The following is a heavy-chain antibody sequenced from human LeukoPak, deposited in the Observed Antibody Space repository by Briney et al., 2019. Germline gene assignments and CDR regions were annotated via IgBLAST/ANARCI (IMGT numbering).Heavy chain of an antibody. CDR2: INPNSGGT. J-gene: IGHJ5*02. Sequence: GASVKVSCKASGYTFTGYYMHWVRQAPGQGLEWMGWINPNSGGTNYAQKFQGRVTMTRDTSITTAYMELSSLRSEDTAVYYCARGHRSGWSRQRGFDPWGQGTLVTVSS. V-gene: IGHV1-2*02. CDR1: GYTFTGYY. CDR3: ARGHRSGWSRQRGFDP. D-gene: IGHD6-19*01.